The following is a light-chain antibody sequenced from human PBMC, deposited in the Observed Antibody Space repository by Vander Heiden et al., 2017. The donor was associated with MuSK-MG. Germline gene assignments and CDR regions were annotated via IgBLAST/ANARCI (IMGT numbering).Light chain of an antibody. CDR1: QDISNY. J-gene: IGKJ4*01. CDR3: QHDDNLPLT. V-gene: IGKV1-33*01. Sequence: DIQMTQSPSSLSASVGDRVTITCQASQDISNYLNWYQQKPGKAPKLLIYDASNLEKGVPSRFSGSGSGTDFTFTISSLQPEDFATYYCQHDDNLPLTFGGGTKVEIK. CDR2: DAS.